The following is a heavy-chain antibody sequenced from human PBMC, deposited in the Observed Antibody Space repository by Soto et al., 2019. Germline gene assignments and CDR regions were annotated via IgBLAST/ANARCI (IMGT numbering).Heavy chain of an antibody. V-gene: IGHV3-30*18. CDR2: ISYDGILK. Sequence: GGSLRLSCAASGFTFSAFGMHWVRQSPGKGLEWVAIISYDGILKYYADSVKGRFTISRDTSKGALYLQMNSLRPEDTAVYYCAKDFKVSGGHYGSLNYYYGMDVWGQGTTVTVSS. D-gene: IGHD3-10*01. CDR1: GFTFSAFG. CDR3: AKDFKVSGGHYGSLNYYYGMDV. J-gene: IGHJ6*02.